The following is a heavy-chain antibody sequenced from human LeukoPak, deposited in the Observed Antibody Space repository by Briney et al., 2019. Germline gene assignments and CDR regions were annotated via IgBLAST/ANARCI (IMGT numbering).Heavy chain of an antibody. J-gene: IGHJ1*01. V-gene: IGHV1-8*01. Sequence: GASVKVSCKASGYTFTSYDINWVRQATGQGLEWMGWMNPNSGNTGYSQKFQGRVTMTGNTSTTTAYMELSSLRSEDTAVYYCARAGGTGPGNRHFQHWGQGTLVTVSS. CDR3: ARAGGTGPGNRHFQH. CDR1: GYTFTSYD. D-gene: IGHD2-8*02. CDR2: MNPNSGNT.